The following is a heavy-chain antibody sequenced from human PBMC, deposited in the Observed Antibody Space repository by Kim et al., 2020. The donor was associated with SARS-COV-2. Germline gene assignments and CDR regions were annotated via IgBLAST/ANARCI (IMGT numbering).Heavy chain of an antibody. J-gene: IGHJ2*01. V-gene: IGHV3-74*03. D-gene: IGHD3-16*01. CDR2: INTDGSSI. CDR3: AKVGVDWYFDL. CDR1: GFTFSRTW. Sequence: GGSLRVSCAASGFTFSRTWMYWVRQAPGKGLVWISRINTDGSSITYADSVKGRFTISRDNAKNTLHLQMNTLTDEDTAVYYCAKVGVDWYFDLWGRGTLVTVSS.